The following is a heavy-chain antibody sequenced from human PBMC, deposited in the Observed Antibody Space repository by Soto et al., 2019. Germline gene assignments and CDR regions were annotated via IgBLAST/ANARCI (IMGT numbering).Heavy chain of an antibody. D-gene: IGHD5-12*01. Sequence: QVQLVESGGGVVQPGRSLRLSCAASGFTFSNYGMHWVRQAPGKGLEWVAVIWYDGGYKYADSVKGRFTISRDNSKIRLYLQMTSLRVEDTAVYYCARDQSGYNHLGDDWGQGTLVTVSS. J-gene: IGHJ4*02. CDR3: ARDQSGYNHLGDD. CDR2: IWYDGGYK. CDR1: GFTFSNYG. V-gene: IGHV3-33*01.